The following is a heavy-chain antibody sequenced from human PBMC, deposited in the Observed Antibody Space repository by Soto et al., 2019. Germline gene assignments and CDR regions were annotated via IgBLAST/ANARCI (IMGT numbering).Heavy chain of an antibody. J-gene: IGHJ6*02. CDR3: SRHDNPLCFGELLYGVGGGGYYYYGMDV. V-gene: IGHV4-39*01. D-gene: IGHD3-10*01. CDR1: GGSISSSSYY. Sequence: PSETLSLTCTVSGGSISSSSYYWGWIRQPPGKGLEWIGSIYYSGSTYYNPSLKSRVTISVDTSKNQFSLKLSSVTAADTAVYYCSRHDNPLCFGELLYGVGGGGYYYYGMDVWGQGTTVTVSS. CDR2: IYYSGST.